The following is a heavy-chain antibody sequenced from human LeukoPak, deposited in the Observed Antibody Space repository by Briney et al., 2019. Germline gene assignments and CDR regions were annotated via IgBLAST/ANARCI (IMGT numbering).Heavy chain of an antibody. Sequence: SETLSLTCTVSGGSISSSSYYWGWIRQPPGKGLEWIGNIYYTGSTQYNPSLKSRVTMSVDTSKNQFSLKLSSVTAADTAVYYCARDGGLRLGRSYNWFDPWGQGTLVTVSS. CDR1: GGSISSSSYY. J-gene: IGHJ5*02. CDR2: IYYTGST. V-gene: IGHV4-39*07. D-gene: IGHD5-12*01. CDR3: ARDGGLRLGRSYNWFDP.